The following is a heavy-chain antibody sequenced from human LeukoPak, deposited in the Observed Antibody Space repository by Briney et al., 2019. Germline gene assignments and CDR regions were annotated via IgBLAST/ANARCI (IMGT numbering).Heavy chain of an antibody. CDR2: IYHSGST. CDR3: ARDRGYYDSSGYYYIVGYYYYYGMDV. Sequence: SGTLSLTCAVSGGSISSSNWWSWVRQPPGKGLEWIGEIYHSGSTNYNPSLKSRVTISVDKSKNQFSLKLSSVTAADTAVYYCARDRGYYDSSGYYYIVGYYYYYGMDVWGQGTTVTVSS. V-gene: IGHV4-4*02. D-gene: IGHD3-22*01. J-gene: IGHJ6*02. CDR1: GGSISSSNW.